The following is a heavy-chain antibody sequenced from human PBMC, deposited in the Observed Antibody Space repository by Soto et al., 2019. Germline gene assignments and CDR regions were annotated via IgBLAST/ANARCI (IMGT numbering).Heavy chain of an antibody. J-gene: IGHJ3*02. CDR3: AKIVGGGSHHDAFDI. Sequence: EVQLFASGGGLVEPGGSLRLSCAAYGFTFRSYAMTWVRQAPGKGLEWVSYTGGGGVSTYYADSVKGRFTSSRDDSKNTLYLQMNSLRAEDTALYYCAKIVGGGSHHDAFDIWGQGTMVTVSS. CDR1: GFTFRSYA. V-gene: IGHV3-23*01. D-gene: IGHD2-15*01. CDR2: TGGGGVST.